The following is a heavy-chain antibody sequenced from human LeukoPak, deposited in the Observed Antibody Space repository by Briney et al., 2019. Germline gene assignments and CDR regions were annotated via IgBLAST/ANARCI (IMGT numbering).Heavy chain of an antibody. J-gene: IGHJ4*02. V-gene: IGHV1-2*02. CDR3: ARVVSGGVIWAY. D-gene: IGHD3-16*01. Sequence: ASVKVSCKASGYTFTGHYLHWVRQAPGQGLEWVGWINPNSGDTNYAQKLQGRVTMTRDTSIITAFMELSRLTSDDTAVYYCARVVSGGVIWAYWGQGTLVTVSS. CDR2: INPNSGDT. CDR1: GYTFTGHY.